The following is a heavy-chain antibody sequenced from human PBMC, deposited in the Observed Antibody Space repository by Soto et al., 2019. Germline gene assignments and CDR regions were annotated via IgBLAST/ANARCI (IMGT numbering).Heavy chain of an antibody. V-gene: IGHV3-30*18. CDR3: AKIRMVTAMFQMAV. J-gene: IGHJ6*02. Sequence: QVQLVESGEGVVQPGRSLRLSCATSGFTFSDYAMHWVREAPGQGLEWVAAISFDGSNTYYADSLTGRFTISRDPSKNTLYLDMNSLRPEDTAVYYCAKIRMVTAMFQMAVWGQGTAVIVSS. D-gene: IGHD2-21*02. CDR1: GFTFSDYA. CDR2: ISFDGSNT.